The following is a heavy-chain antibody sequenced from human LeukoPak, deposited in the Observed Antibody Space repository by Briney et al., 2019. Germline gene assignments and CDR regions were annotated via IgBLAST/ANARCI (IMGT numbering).Heavy chain of an antibody. Sequence: PGGSLRLSCAASGFTFSSYAMSWVRQAPGKGLEWVSAISGSGGSTYYADSVKGRFTISRDNSKNTLYLQMNSLRAEDTAVYYCAKDLSYCSGGSCSGGMDVWGQGTTVTVSS. D-gene: IGHD2-15*01. CDR2: ISGSGGST. J-gene: IGHJ6*02. CDR3: AKDLSYCSGGSCSGGMDV. CDR1: GFTFSSYA. V-gene: IGHV3-23*01.